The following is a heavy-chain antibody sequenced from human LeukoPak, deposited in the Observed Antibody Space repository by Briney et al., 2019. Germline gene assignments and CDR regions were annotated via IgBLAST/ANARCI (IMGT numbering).Heavy chain of an antibody. CDR2: MSNSGDST. Sequence: QAGGSLRLSCAASGFTFNSYAMSWVRQAPGKRLEWVSAMSNSGDSTYYADPVKGRFTISRDNSKNTLYLQMNSLRAEDTAVYYCAKEGVIDGGYSVSLYYFDYWGQGTLVTVSS. V-gene: IGHV3-23*01. CDR1: GFTFNSYA. J-gene: IGHJ4*02. CDR3: AKEGVIDGGYSVSLYYFDY. D-gene: IGHD4-23*01.